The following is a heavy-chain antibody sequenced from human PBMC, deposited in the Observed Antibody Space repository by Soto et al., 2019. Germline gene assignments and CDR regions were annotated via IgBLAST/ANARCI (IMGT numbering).Heavy chain of an antibody. J-gene: IGHJ4*02. V-gene: IGHV3-33*01. D-gene: IGHD1-26*01. Sequence: QVQLVESGGGVVQPGRSLTLSCAASGFTFSTYGMHWVRQAPGKGLEWVAVIWYDGSNKYYADSVKGRFTISRDNSKKTLLLQMNSLRAEDTAVYYCARGDGPTPGGNWGPGPLVTVSS. CDR2: IWYDGSNK. CDR1: GFTFSTYG. CDR3: ARGDGPTPGGN.